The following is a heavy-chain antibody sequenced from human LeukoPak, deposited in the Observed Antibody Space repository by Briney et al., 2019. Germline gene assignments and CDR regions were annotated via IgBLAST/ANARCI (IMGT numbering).Heavy chain of an antibody. J-gene: IGHJ4*02. D-gene: IGHD3-3*01. Sequence: APVKVSCKASGYTFTSYDISWVRQAPGQGLEWMGWISAYNGNTNYAQKLQGRVTMTTDTSTSTAYMELRSLRSDDTAVYYCARAHTIFGVVIRPETYFDYWGQGTLVTVSS. CDR1: GYTFTSYD. CDR3: ARAHTIFGVVIRPETYFDY. V-gene: IGHV1-18*01. CDR2: ISAYNGNT.